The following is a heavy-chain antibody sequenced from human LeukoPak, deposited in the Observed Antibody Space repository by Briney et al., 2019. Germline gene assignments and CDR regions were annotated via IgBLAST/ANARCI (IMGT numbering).Heavy chain of an antibody. CDR3: AKLTRWLQQHNFDY. D-gene: IGHD5-24*01. Sequence: SGTLSLTCAVSGDSISSSNYWSWVRQPPGKGLEWIGEIYHSGSTNYNPSLKSRVTISVDKSKNQFSLKLSSVTAADTAVYYCAKLTRWLQQHNFDYWGQGTLVSVSS. V-gene: IGHV4-4*02. J-gene: IGHJ4*02. CDR2: IYHSGST. CDR1: GDSISSSNY.